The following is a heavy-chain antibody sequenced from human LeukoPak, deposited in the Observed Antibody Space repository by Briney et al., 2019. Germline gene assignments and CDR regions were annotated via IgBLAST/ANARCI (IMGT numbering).Heavy chain of an antibody. CDR2: ITPNSGGT. D-gene: IGHD5-12*01. J-gene: IGHJ3*02. Sequence: GASVKVSCKASGYTFTGYYMHWVRQAPGQGLEWMGWITPNSGGTNYAQKFQGRVTMTSDTSISTAYMELSRLRSNDTAVYYCARVYRWLHPNDAFDICGQGTMVTVSS. CDR1: GYTFTGYY. V-gene: IGHV1-2*02. CDR3: ARVYRWLHPNDAFDI.